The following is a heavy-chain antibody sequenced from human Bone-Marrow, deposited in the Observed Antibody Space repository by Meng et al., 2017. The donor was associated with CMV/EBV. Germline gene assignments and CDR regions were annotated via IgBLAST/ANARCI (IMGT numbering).Heavy chain of an antibody. CDR2: ISSSGSTI. J-gene: IGHJ5*02. CDR1: GFTFSSYS. Sequence: GGSLRLSCAASGFTFSSYSMNWVRQAPGKGLEWVSYISSSGSTIYYADSVKGRFTISRDNAKNSLYLQMNSLRAEDTAVYYCARDLRFSAWELRWFDPWGQGTLVAVSS. V-gene: IGHV3-48*04. D-gene: IGHD1-26*01. CDR3: ARDLRFSAWELRWFDP.